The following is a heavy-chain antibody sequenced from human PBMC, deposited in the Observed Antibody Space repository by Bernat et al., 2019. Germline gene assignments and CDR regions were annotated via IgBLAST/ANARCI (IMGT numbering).Heavy chain of an antibody. J-gene: IGHJ4*02. CDR1: GFTFSSYA. D-gene: IGHD3-3*01. V-gene: IGHV3-23*01. CDR3: AKGPPYYDFWSGHRGYFDY. Sequence: EVQLLESGGGLVQPGGSLRLSCAASGFTFSSYAMSWVRQAPRKGLEWVSAISGSGGSTYYADSVKGRFTISRDNSKNTLYLQMNSLRAEDTAVYYCAKGPPYYDFWSGHRGYFDYWGQGTLVTVSS. CDR2: ISGSGGST.